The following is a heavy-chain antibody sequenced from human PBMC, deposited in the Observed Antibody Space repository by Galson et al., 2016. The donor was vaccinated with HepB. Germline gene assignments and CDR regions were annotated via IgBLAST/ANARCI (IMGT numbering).Heavy chain of an antibody. CDR1: GFTFSSYS. D-gene: IGHD1-26*01. Sequence: SLRLSCAASGFTFSSYSMNWVRQAPGKGLEWVSYISSSSSTIYYADSVKGRFTISRDNAKNSLYPQMNSLRDEETAVYYCARERRVGAPDYWGQGTLVTVSS. V-gene: IGHV3-48*02. CDR2: ISSSSSTI. CDR3: ARERRVGAPDY. J-gene: IGHJ4*02.